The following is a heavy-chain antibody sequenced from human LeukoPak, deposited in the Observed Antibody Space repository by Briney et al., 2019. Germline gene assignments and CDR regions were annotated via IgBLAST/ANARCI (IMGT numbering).Heavy chain of an antibody. CDR2: IYYSGST. CDR3: PRWGAGDIAVVVAAKDDAFDI. J-gene: IGHJ3*02. CDR1: GGSISSGGYY. D-gene: IGHD2-15*01. V-gene: IGHV4-61*08. Sequence: PSETLSLTCTVSGGSISSGGYYWSWIRQHPGKGLEWIGYIYYSGSTNYNPSLKSRVTISVDTSKNQFSLKLSSVTAADTAVYFCPRWGAGDIAVVVAAKDDAFDIWGQGTMVTVSS.